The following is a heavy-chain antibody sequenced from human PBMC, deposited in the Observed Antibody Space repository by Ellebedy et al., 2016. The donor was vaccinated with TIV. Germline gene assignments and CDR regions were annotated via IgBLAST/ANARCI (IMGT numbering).Heavy chain of an antibody. Sequence: GESLKISCAASGFTFNSYAMHWVRQAPGKGLEWVAVISYDGSSKYYADSVKGRFTISRDNSMTTLYFEMNSLRAEDTAVYYCARDLDKSSGWYGGAAYWGQGTLVTVSS. V-gene: IGHV3-30-3*01. CDR2: ISYDGSSK. CDR1: GFTFNSYA. J-gene: IGHJ4*02. D-gene: IGHD6-19*01. CDR3: ARDLDKSSGWYGGAAY.